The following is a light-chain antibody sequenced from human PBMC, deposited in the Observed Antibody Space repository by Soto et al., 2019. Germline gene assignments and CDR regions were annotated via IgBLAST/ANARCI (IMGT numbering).Light chain of an antibody. V-gene: IGLV2-14*01. CDR2: EVS. Sequence: QSVLTQPASVSGSPGQSITISCTGTSSDVGGYHYVSWYQQHPGKAPKLMIYEVSNRPSGVSTRFSGSKSGNTASLTISGLQAEDEDDYYCSSYTSSSTRVFGGGTQLTVL. J-gene: IGLJ3*02. CDR3: SSYTSSSTRV. CDR1: SSDVGGYHY.